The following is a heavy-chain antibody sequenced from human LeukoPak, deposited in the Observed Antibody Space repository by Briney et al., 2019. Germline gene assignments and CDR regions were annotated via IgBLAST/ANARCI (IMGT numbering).Heavy chain of an antibody. CDR3: ASHDVGVGYALDY. CDR1: GGSISSTSYH. CDR2: IYYSGST. Sequence: SETLSLTCAVSGGSISSTSYHWAWIRQPPGTGLEWIGNIYYSGSTYYNPSLRSRVTISVDTSKNQFSLKLSSVTAADTAVYYCASHDVGVGYALDYWGQGTLVTVSS. D-gene: IGHD3-16*01. V-gene: IGHV4-39*01. J-gene: IGHJ4*02.